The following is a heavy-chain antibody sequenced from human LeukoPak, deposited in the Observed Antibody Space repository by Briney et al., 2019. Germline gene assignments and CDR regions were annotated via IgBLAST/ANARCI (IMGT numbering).Heavy chain of an antibody. Sequence: GGSLRLSCAASGFTFSSYWMSWVRQAPGKGLEWVANIKQDGSEKYYVDSVKGRFTISRDNAKNSLYLQMNSLRAEDTAVYYCARDQGRQYYYGSGSYYNPPRSMDYWGQGTLVTVSS. D-gene: IGHD3-10*01. CDR3: ARDQGRQYYYGSGSYYNPPRSMDY. CDR1: GFTFSSYW. J-gene: IGHJ4*02. CDR2: IKQDGSEK. V-gene: IGHV3-7*01.